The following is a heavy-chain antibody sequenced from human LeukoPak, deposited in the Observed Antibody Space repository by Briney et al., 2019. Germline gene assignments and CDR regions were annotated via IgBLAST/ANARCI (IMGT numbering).Heavy chain of an antibody. CDR2: IHTGGST. D-gene: IGHD5-24*01. J-gene: IGHJ4*02. Sequence: GGSLRLSCAASGFTVSSNYMSWVRQAPGKGLEWVSVIHTGGSTYYADSVKGRFTISRDTSNNTLYLRMNSLRADDTAVYYCAREGKWLQLRYFDYWGQGTLVTVSS. CDR1: GFTVSSNY. CDR3: AREGKWLQLRYFDY. V-gene: IGHV3-53*01.